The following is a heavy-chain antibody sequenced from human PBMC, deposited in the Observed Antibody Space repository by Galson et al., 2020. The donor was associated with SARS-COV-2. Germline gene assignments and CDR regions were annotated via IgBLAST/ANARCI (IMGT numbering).Heavy chain of an antibody. CDR1: GFTFSDYY. Sequence: GGSLRLSCAASGFTFSDYYMSWIRQAPGKGLEWVSYISSSGSTIYYADSVKGRFTISRDNAKNSLYLQMNSLRAEDTAVYYCARDADPSSRLTNPRYYYGMDVWGQGTTVTVSS. CDR3: ARDADPSSRLTNPRYYYGMDV. V-gene: IGHV3-11*01. CDR2: ISSSGSTI. D-gene: IGHD2-2*01. J-gene: IGHJ6*02.